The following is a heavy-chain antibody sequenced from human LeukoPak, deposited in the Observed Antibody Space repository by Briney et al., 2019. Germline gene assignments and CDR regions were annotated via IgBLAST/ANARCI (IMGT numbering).Heavy chain of an antibody. CDR2: ISGSGGST. V-gene: IGHV3-23*01. CDR3: ARGRYDSSGSYSLFDY. Sequence: GGSLRLSCAASGFTFSSYAMSWVRQAPGKGLEWVSAISGSGGSTYYADSVKGRFTISRDNSKNTLYLQMNSLRDEDTAVYYCARGRYDSSGSYSLFDYWGQGTLVTVSS. CDR1: GFTFSSYA. J-gene: IGHJ4*02. D-gene: IGHD3-22*01.